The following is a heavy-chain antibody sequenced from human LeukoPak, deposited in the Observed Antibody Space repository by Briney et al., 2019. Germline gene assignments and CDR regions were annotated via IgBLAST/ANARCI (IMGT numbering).Heavy chain of an antibody. CDR2: IYTSGST. J-gene: IGHJ4*02. CDR3: ARDVPAAAFDY. V-gene: IGHV4-61*02. D-gene: IGHD6-13*01. CDR1: GGSISSGSYY. Sequence: SETLSLTCTVSGGSISSGSYYWSWIRQPAGKGLEWIGRIYTSGSTNYNPSLKSRVTISVDTSKNQFSLKLSSVTAADTAVYYCARDVPAAAFDYWGQGTLVTVSS.